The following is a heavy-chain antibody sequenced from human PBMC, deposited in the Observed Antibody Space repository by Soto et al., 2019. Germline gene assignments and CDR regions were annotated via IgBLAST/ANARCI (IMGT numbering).Heavy chain of an antibody. CDR2: IYYSGST. CDR1: GGSISSYY. D-gene: IGHD2-2*01. Sequence: SATLSITCTVSGGSISSYYWSWIRQPPGKGLEWIGYIYYSGSTNYNPSLKSRVTISVDTSKNQFSLKLSSVTAADTAVYYCARRSAAIDYWGQGTLVTVSS. V-gene: IGHV4-59*01. CDR3: ARRSAAIDY. J-gene: IGHJ4*02.